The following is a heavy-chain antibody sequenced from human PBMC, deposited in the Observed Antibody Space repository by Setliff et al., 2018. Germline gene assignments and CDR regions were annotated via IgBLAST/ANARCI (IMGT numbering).Heavy chain of an antibody. D-gene: IGHD7-27*01. J-gene: IGHJ2*01. CDR2: ITGNGRET. V-gene: IGHV3-23*01. CDR3: AKHRVRQLGILSWYFDL. Sequence: HPGGSLRLSCEASGFTFTKYAISWVRQAPGKGPEWVSGITGNGRETYYADSVKGRFTISRDNSKNTLFLQMNSLRAEDTAVYYCAKHRVRQLGILSWYFDLWGRGTLVTVSS. CDR1: GFTFTKYA.